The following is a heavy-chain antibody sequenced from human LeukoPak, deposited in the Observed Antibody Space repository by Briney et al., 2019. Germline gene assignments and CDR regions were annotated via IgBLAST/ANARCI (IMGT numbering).Heavy chain of an antibody. J-gene: IGHJ5*02. CDR3: ARIYSSSWFLNWFDP. V-gene: IGHV4-38-2*02. CDR2: IYHSGST. D-gene: IGHD6-13*01. Sequence: SETLSLTCTVSGYSISSGYFWGWIRPPPGKGLECIGTIYHSGSTYYNPSLKSRVTISVDTSKNQFSLKLNSVTAADTAVYYCARIYSSSWFLNWFDPWGQGTLVTVSS. CDR1: GYSISSGYF.